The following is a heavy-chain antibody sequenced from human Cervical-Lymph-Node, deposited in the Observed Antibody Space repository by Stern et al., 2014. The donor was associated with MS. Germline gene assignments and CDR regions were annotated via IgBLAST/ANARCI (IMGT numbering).Heavy chain of an antibody. Sequence: EVQLVESGGGLVQPGRSLRLSCAASGFTFGDDAMHWVRQAPGKGLEWVGRSRNKANNYITEYAASVKGRITILREDSKNSVHLQMNSLKIEDTAVYYCTRETAAGPFEYWGQGTLVTVSS. V-gene: IGHV3-72*01. D-gene: IGHD6-25*01. CDR2: SRNKANNYIT. CDR1: GFTFGDDA. CDR3: TRETAAGPFEY. J-gene: IGHJ4*02.